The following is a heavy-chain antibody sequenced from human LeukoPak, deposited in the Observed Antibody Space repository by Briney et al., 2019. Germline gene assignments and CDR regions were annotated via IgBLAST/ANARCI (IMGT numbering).Heavy chain of an antibody. V-gene: IGHV1-18*01. CDR1: GYTLITYG. CDR3: AREYSSGSNIDY. J-gene: IGHJ4*02. D-gene: IGHD6-19*01. CDR2: TNAYNGNT. Sequence: ASVKVSXKASGYTLITYGISWVRQAPGQGLEWMGWTNAYNGNTNYAQKLQGRVTMTTDTSTSTAYMELRSLTSDDTAVYYCAREYSSGSNIDYWGQGTLVTVSS.